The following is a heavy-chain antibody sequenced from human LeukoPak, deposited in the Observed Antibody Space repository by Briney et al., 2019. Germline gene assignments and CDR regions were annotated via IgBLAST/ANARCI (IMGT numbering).Heavy chain of an antibody. J-gene: IGHJ4*02. D-gene: IGHD3-10*01. CDR2: IYYSGST. CDR1: GGSISSGGYS. CDR3: ARGMSGSGTYALDY. Sequence: SETLSLTCAVSGGSISSGGYSWGWIRQPPGKGLEWIGYIYYSGSTYYNPSLKSRVTISVDTSKNQFSLKLSSVTAADTAVYYCARGMSGSGTYALDYWGQGTLVTVSS. V-gene: IGHV4-30-4*07.